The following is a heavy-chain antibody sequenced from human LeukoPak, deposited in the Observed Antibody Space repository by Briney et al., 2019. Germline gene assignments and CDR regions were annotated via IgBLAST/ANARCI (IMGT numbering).Heavy chain of an antibody. D-gene: IGHD2-2*01. Sequence: GGSLRLSCAASGFTFSSYEMNWVRQAPGKGLEWGSYISSSGSTIYYADSVKGRFTISRDNAKNSLYLQMNILRAEDTGVYYCARSGYCSRTSCFLAIYYYYYGTDVWGQGATVTVS. J-gene: IGHJ6*02. V-gene: IGHV3-48*03. CDR3: ARSGYCSRTSCFLAIYYYYYGTDV. CDR2: ISSSGSTI. CDR1: GFTFSSYE.